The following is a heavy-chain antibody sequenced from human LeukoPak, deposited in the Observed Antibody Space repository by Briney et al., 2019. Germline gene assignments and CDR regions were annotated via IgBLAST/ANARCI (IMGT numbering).Heavy chain of an antibody. D-gene: IGHD3-10*01. CDR3: ASKKGGSGSSHFDY. V-gene: IGHV1-69*13. CDR1: GGTFSSCA. J-gene: IGHJ4*01. CDR2: TIPIFGTA. Sequence: SVKVSCKASGGTFSSCAISWVRQAPGQGLEWMGGTIPIFGTANYAQKFQGRVTITADESTSTAYMELSSLRSEDTAVYYCASKKGGSGSSHFDYWGQGTLVTVSS.